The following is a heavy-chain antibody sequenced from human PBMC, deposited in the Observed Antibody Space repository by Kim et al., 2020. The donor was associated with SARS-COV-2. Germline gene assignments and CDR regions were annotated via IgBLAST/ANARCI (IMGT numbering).Heavy chain of an antibody. CDR3: AREIRDVQIIDY. D-gene: IGHD6-6*01. CDR1: GGTFSSYA. J-gene: IGHJ4*02. V-gene: IGHV1-69*04. CDR2: IIPILGIA. Sequence: SVKVSCKASGGTFSSYAISWVRQAPGQGLEWMGRIIPILGIANYAQKFQGRVTITADKSTSTAYMELSSLRSEDTAVYYCAREIRDVQIIDYWGQGTLVTVSS.